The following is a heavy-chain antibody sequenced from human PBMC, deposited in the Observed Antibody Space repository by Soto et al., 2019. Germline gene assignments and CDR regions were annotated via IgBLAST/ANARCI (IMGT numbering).Heavy chain of an antibody. CDR1: GGTFSSYT. CDR2: IIPILGIA. D-gene: IGHD2-2*01. CDR3: ASTPVLYCSSTSCRIYNWFDP. J-gene: IGHJ5*02. V-gene: IGHV1-69*02. Sequence: SVKVSCKASGGTFSSYTISWVRQAPGQGLEWMGRIIPILGIANYAQKFQGRVTITADKSTSTAYMELGSLRSEDTAVYYCASTPVLYCSSTSCRIYNWFDPWGQGTLVTVSS.